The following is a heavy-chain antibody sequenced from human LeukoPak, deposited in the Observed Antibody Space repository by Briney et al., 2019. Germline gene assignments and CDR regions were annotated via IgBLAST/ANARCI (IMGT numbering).Heavy chain of an antibody. D-gene: IGHD3-22*01. CDR3: TREKDYLDSSGYDRDAFDI. J-gene: IGHJ3*02. CDR1: GFTFSSYW. V-gene: IGHV3-74*01. Sequence: AGGSLRLSCAASGFTFSSYWMHWVRQAPGKGLVRVSRINSDGSSTSYADSVKGRFTISRDNAKNTLYLQMNSLRAEDTAVYYCTREKDYLDSSGYDRDAFDIWGQGTKVTASS. CDR2: INSDGSST.